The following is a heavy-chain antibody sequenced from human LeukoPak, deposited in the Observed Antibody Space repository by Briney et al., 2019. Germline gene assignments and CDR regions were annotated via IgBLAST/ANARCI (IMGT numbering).Heavy chain of an antibody. CDR2: IIPIFGTA. CDR1: GGTFSSYA. CDR3: AREAYYDSSGYYYSEDAFDI. Sequence: SVKVSCKASGGTFSSYAISWVRQAPGQGLEWMGGIIPIFGTANYAQKFQGRVTITADKSTGTAYMELSSLRSEDTAVYYCAREAYYDSSGYYYSEDAFDIWGQGTMVTVSS. D-gene: IGHD3-22*01. J-gene: IGHJ3*02. V-gene: IGHV1-69*06.